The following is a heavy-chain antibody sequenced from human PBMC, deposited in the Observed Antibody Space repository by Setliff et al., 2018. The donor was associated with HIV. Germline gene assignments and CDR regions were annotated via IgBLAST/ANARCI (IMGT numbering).Heavy chain of an antibody. J-gene: IGHJ3*02. D-gene: IGHD6-6*01. CDR2: IDWDDDK. CDR1: GFSLTTSGMC. V-gene: IGHV2-70*11. CDR3: AREDSTNDAFDI. Sequence: SGPTLVNPTQTLTLTCTFSGFSLTTSGMCVTWVRQPPGRALEWLARIDWDDDKYYNTSLKTRLTISKDTSKNQVVLTMTNMDPVDTATYYCAREDSTNDAFDIWGQGTMVTVSS.